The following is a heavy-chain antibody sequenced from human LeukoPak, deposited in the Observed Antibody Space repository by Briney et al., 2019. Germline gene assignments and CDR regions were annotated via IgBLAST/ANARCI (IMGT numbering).Heavy chain of an antibody. J-gene: IGHJ4*02. Sequence: PSETLSLTCTVSGGSISSYYWSWIRQPPGKGLEWIGCIYYRGSTTYDPSLKSRVTISVDTSKNQFSLKLSSVSAADTAVYYCARQSGSSERYSFDYWGQGTLVTVSS. CDR2: IYYRGST. V-gene: IGHV4-59*08. CDR1: GGSISSYY. CDR3: ARQSGSSERYSFDY. D-gene: IGHD6-13*01.